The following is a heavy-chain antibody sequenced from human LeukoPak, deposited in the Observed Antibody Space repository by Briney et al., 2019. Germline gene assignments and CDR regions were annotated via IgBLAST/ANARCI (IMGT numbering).Heavy chain of an antibody. Sequence: GGSLRLSCAASGFAFSSYAMHWVRQAPGKGLEWVAVISYDGSNKYYADSVKGRFTISRDNSKNTLYLQMNSLRAEDTAVYYCARDSYYYGSGIDYWGQGTLATVSS. CDR3: ARDSYYYGSGIDY. J-gene: IGHJ4*02. D-gene: IGHD3-10*01. CDR2: ISYDGSNK. CDR1: GFAFSSYA. V-gene: IGHV3-30-3*01.